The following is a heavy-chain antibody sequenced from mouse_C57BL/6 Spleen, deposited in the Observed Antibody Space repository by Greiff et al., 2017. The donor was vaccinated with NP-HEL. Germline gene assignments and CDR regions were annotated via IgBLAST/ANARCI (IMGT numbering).Heavy chain of an antibody. CDR2: INYDGSST. CDR1: GFTFSDYY. Sequence: EVHLVESEGGLVQPGSSMKLSCTASGFTFSDYYMAWVRQVPEKGLEWVANINYDGSSTYYLDSLKSRFIISRDNAKNILYLQMSSLKSEDTATYYCARERITTVVFDYWGQGTTLTVSS. D-gene: IGHD1-1*01. J-gene: IGHJ2*01. CDR3: ARERITTVVFDY. V-gene: IGHV5-16*01.